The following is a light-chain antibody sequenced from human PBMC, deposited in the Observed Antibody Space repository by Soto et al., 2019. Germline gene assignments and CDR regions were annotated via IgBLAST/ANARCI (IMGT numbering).Light chain of an antibody. J-gene: IGKJ2*01. V-gene: IGKV3-11*01. CDR1: QSVSSY. Sequence: EIVLTQSPATLSLSPAERATLSCRASQSVSSYLAWYQQKPGQAPSLLIYDASNRATGIPARFSGSGSGTDFTLTISSREPEDFAVYYCQHRSNWPPYTFGQGTKLEIK. CDR2: DAS. CDR3: QHRSNWPPYT.